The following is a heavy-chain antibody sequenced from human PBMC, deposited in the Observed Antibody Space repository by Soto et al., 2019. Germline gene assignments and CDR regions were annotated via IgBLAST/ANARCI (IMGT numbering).Heavy chain of an antibody. CDR2: ISTDNGNT. D-gene: IGHD1-26*01. V-gene: IGHV1-18*01. J-gene: IGHJ6*02. CDR3: ANLVGPGEIPGGMDV. Sequence: GASVKVSCKASGYTFTNSGISWVRQAPGQGLEWMGWISTDNGNTNYAQHLQGRVSMTTDTSTSTAYMDLRSLRAEDTAVYYCANLVGPGEIPGGMDVWGQGTTVTVSS. CDR1: GYTFTNSG.